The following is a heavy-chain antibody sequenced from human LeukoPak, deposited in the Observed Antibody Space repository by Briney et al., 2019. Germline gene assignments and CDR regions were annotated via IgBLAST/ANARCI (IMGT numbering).Heavy chain of an antibody. J-gene: IGHJ4*02. V-gene: IGHV3-73*01. D-gene: IGHD6-19*01. CDR3: TLGRYSSGWYVDY. CDR1: GFTFSGSA. Sequence: GGSLRLSCAASGFTFSGSAMHWVRQASGKGLEWVGRIRSKANSHATAYAASVEGRFTISRDDSKNTAYLQMNSLKTEDTAVYYCTLGRYSSGWYVDYWGQGTLVTVSS. CDR2: IRSKANSHAT.